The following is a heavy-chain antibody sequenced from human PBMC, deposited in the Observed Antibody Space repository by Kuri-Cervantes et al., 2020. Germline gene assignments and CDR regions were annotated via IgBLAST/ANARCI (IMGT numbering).Heavy chain of an antibody. CDR2: IKQDGSEK. J-gene: IGHJ6*03. D-gene: IGHD6-13*01. V-gene: IGHV3-7*01. CDR3: ARESVAAGSGYYYMDV. CDR1: GFTFSSYW. Sequence: GESLKISCAASGFTFSSYWMSWVRQAPGKGLEWVANIKQDGSEKYYVDSVKGRFTISRDNVKDSLYLQMNSLRAEDTAVYYCARESVAAGSGYYYMDVWGKGTTVTVSS.